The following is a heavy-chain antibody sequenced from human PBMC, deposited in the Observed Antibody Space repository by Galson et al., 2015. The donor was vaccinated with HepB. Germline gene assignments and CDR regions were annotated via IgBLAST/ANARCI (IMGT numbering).Heavy chain of an antibody. CDR2: IIPIFGTA. Sequence: CKASGGTFSSYAISWVRQAPGQGLEWMGGIIPIFGTANYAQKFQGRVTITADKSTSTAYMELSSLRSEDTAVYYCAITVRFLDSYGMDVWGQGTTVTVSS. CDR3: AITVRFLDSYGMDV. J-gene: IGHJ6*02. CDR1: GGTFSSYA. D-gene: IGHD3-3*01. V-gene: IGHV1-69*06.